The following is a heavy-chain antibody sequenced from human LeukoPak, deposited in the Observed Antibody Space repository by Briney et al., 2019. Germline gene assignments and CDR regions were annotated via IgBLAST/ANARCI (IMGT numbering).Heavy chain of an antibody. J-gene: IGHJ6*03. CDR1: GFTFSSYW. D-gene: IGHD3-3*01. CDR2: IKQDGSEK. Sequence: GGSLRLSCAASGFTFSSYWMSWVRQAPGKGLEWVANIKQDGSEKYYVDSVKGRFTISGDNAKNSLYLQMNSLRAEDTAVYYCASRYYDFWSGYYPYYYYYYMDVWGKGTTVTVSS. V-gene: IGHV3-7*01. CDR3: ASRYYDFWSGYYPYYYYYYMDV.